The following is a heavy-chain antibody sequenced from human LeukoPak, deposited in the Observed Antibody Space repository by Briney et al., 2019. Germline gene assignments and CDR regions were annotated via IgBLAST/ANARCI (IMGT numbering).Heavy chain of an antibody. CDR3: ARLGSTWYPDS. J-gene: IGHJ5*02. CDR1: GFTFSHHG. CDR2: ITGNAGSL. V-gene: IGHV3-23*01. D-gene: IGHD6-13*01. Sequence: GGSLRLSCAASGFTFSHHGMNWVRQTPGKGLEWVSAITGNAGSLYHADSVKGRITISRSNSKNTLSLQMDSLKVDDTAVYYCARLGSTWYPDSWGQGTLVTVSS.